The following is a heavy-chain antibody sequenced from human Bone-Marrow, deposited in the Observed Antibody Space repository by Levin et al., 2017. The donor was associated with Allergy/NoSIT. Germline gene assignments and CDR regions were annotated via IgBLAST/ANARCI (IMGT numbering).Heavy chain of an antibody. CDR1: GGSISSGDYY. J-gene: IGHJ5*02. D-gene: IGHD1-7*01. Sequence: PSETLSLTCTVSGGSISSGDYYWSWIRQPPGKGLEWIGYIYYSGSTYYNPSLKSRVTISVDTSKNQFSLKLSSVTAADTAVYYCARGNYDRFPNWFDPWGQGTLVTVSS. CDR2: IYYSGST. V-gene: IGHV4-30-4*01. CDR3: ARGNYDRFPNWFDP.